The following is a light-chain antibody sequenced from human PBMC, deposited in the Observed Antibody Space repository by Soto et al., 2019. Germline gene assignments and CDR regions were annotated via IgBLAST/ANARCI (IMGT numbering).Light chain of an antibody. CDR1: SSNIGTNA. CDR2: SND. Sequence: QSVLTQPTSASGTPGQRVTFSCSGSSSNIGTNAVSWYQQLPGAAPKLLIKSNDQRPSGVPDRFSGSKSGASASLAIRGLQSEDEADYYCAAWDDSLNGYVFGTGTKVTVL. CDR3: AAWDDSLNGYV. V-gene: IGLV1-44*01. J-gene: IGLJ1*01.